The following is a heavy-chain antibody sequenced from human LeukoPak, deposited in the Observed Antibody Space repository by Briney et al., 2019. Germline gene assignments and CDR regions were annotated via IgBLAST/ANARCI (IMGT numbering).Heavy chain of an antibody. CDR3: ARLYDSSGYYRDIKDHQGDAFGI. CDR1: GGSFSGYY. J-gene: IGHJ3*02. D-gene: IGHD3-22*01. Sequence: SETLSLTCAVYGGSFSGYYWSWIRQPPGKGLEWIGEINHSGSTNYNPSLKSRVTISVDTSKNQFSLKLSSVTAADSAVYYCARLYDSSGYYRDIKDHQGDAFGIWGQGTMVTVSS. CDR2: INHSGST. V-gene: IGHV4-34*01.